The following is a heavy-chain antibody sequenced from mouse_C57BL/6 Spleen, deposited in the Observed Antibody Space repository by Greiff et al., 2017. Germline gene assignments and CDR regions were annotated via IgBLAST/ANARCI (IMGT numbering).Heavy chain of an antibody. CDR2: IYPGNSDT. CDR1: GYTFTSYW. V-gene: IGHV1-5*01. J-gene: IGHJ4*01. D-gene: IGHD2-4*01. Sequence: EVQLQQSGTVLARPGASVKMSCKTSGYTFTSYWMHWVKQRPGQGLEWIGAIYPGNSDTSYNQKFKGKAKLTAVTSASTAYMELSSLTNEDSAVYYCTRGGPYDYSYAMDYWGQGTSVTVSS. CDR3: TRGGPYDYSYAMDY.